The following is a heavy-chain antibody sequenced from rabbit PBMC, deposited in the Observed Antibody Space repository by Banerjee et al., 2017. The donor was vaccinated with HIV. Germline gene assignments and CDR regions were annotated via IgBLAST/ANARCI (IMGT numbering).Heavy chain of an antibody. D-gene: IGHD6-1*01. V-gene: IGHV1S45*01. Sequence: QEQLEESGGDLVKPEGSLTLTCTASGFSFSSSYWICWIRQAPGKGLEWIACIDAGSNGNTYYASWAKGRFTVSKASSTTVTLQMTSLTAADTATYFCAREEYVGYGYANLWGQGTLVTVS. CDR2: IDAGSNGNT. J-gene: IGHJ4*01. CDR1: GFSFSSSYW. CDR3: AREEYVGYGYANL.